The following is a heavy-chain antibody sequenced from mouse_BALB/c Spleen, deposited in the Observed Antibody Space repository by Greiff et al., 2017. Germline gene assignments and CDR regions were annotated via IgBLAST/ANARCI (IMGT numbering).Heavy chain of an antibody. Sequence: QVQLQQSGAELVKPGASLKLSCKTSGYTFTSYWIQRVIQRPGQGLGWFGEIFPGTGTTYYNEKFKGKATLTIDTSSSTAYMQLSSLTSEDAAVYVCARGKTDRDDGFDYWGQGTTLTVAS. J-gene: IGHJ2*01. CDR2: IFPGTGTT. V-gene: IGHV1S132*01. D-gene: IGHD2-12*01. CDR3: ARGKTDRDDGFDY. CDR1: GYTFTSYW.